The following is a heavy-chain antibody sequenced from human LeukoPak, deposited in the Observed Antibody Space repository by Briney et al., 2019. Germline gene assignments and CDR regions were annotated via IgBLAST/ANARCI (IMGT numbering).Heavy chain of an antibody. J-gene: IGHJ5*02. CDR2: MNPNTGNT. CDR1: GYTFTNYD. D-gene: IGHD3-10*01. Sequence: GASVKVSCNASGYTFTNYDINWVRQATGQRLEWMGWMNPNTGNTGYAQKFQGRVTMTRNTSISTAYMELSSLRSEDTAVYYCARGPQGLQWFIWFDPWGQGTLVTVSS. CDR3: ARGPQGLQWFIWFDP. V-gene: IGHV1-8*01.